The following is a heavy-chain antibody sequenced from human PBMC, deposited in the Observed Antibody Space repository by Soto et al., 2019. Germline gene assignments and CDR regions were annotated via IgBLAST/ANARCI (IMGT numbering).Heavy chain of an antibody. D-gene: IGHD3-22*01. CDR3: AREVQSHYYDSSEYYFDY. CDR2: TYYSGST. Sequence: PSETLSLTCTVSGGSISSGDYYWSWIRQPPGKGLEWIGYTYYSGSTYYNPSLKSRVTISVDTSKNQFSLKLSSVTAADTAVYYCAREVQSHYYDSSEYYFDYWGQGTLVTV. V-gene: IGHV4-30-4*01. CDR1: GGSISSGDYY. J-gene: IGHJ4*02.